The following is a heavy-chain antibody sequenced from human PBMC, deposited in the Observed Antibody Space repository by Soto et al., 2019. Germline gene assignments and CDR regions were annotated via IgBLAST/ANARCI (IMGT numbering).Heavy chain of an antibody. V-gene: IGHV3-23*01. D-gene: IGHD6-13*01. J-gene: IGHJ5*02. CDR3: ARGAAAAGTDWFDA. Sequence: EMQLLESGGGLVQPGGSLILSCAASGFTFISYGMTWVRQAPGKGLEWVSGITTTGRNTYYAESVKGRFTISRDNSKTVVYLQMNSLRAEDTAVYYCARGAAAAGTDWFDAWGQGTLVIVSS. CDR1: GFTFISYG. CDR2: ITTTGRNT.